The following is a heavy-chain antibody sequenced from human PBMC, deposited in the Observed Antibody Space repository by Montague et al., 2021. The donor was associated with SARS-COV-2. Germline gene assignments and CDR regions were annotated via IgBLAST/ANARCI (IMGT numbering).Heavy chain of an antibody. CDR3: ARVQGITMIVVVIDAFDI. V-gene: IGHV4-31*03. J-gene: IGHJ3*02. Sequence: TLSLTCTVSGGSISSGGYYWSWIRQHPGKGLEWIGYIYYSGSTYYNPSLKSRVTKSVDTSKNQFSLKLSSVTAADTAVYYCARVQGITMIVVVIDAFDIWGRGTMVTVSS. CDR2: IYYSGST. D-gene: IGHD3-22*01. CDR1: GGSISSGGYY.